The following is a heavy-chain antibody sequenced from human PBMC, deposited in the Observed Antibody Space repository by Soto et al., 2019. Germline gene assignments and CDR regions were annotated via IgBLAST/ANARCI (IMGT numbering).Heavy chain of an antibody. D-gene: IGHD6-19*01. V-gene: IGHV4-59*01. CDR2: IYYSGST. J-gene: IGHJ6*02. CDR3: ARAPEIEVAGIPRYYYGMDV. CDR1: GGSISSYY. Sequence: PSETLSLTCTVSGGSISSYYWSCIRQPPGKGLEWIGYIYYSGSTNYNPSLKSRVTISVDTSKNQFSLKLSSVTAADTAVYYCARAPEIEVAGIPRYYYGMDVWGQGTTVTVSS.